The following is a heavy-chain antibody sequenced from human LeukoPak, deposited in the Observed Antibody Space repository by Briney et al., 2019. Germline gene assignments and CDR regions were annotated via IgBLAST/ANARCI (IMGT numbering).Heavy chain of an antibody. D-gene: IGHD3-22*01. CDR1: GGSISSYY. CDR3: ARVTSYYDSSGYQFYFDY. V-gene: IGHV4-59*01. Sequence: SETLSLTCTVSGGSISSYYWSWIRQPPGKGLEWIGYIYYSGSTNYNPSLKSRVTISVDTSKNQFSLKLSSVTAADTAVYYCARVTSYYDSSGYQFYFDYWGQGTLSPSPQ. CDR2: IYYSGST. J-gene: IGHJ4*02.